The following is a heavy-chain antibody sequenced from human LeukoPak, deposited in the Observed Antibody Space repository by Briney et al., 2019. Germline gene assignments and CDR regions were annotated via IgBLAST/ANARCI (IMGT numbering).Heavy chain of an antibody. J-gene: IGHJ4*02. CDR1: GGSISSGSYY. D-gene: IGHD1-1*01. CDR2: IYTSGST. V-gene: IGHV4-61*02. Sequence: SETLSLTCTVSGGSISSGSYYWSWIRQPAGKGLEWIGRIYTSGSTNYNPSLKSRVTISVDTSKNQFSLKLNSVIATDTAVYYCASEGTSFSSFDYWGQGTLVTVSS. CDR3: ASEGTSFSSFDY.